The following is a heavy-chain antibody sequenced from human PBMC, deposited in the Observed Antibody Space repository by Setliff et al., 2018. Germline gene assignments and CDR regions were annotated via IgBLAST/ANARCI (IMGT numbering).Heavy chain of an antibody. CDR2: IKQDGSEK. D-gene: IGHD3-22*01. Sequence: PLGSLRLSCAASGFTFSSYWMSWVRQAPGKGLEWVANIKQDGSEKYYVDSVKGRFTISRDNAKNSLYLQMNSLRAEDTVVYYCARELTTYYYDSSGYYNDYWGQGTLVTVSS. V-gene: IGHV3-7*01. CDR1: GFTFSSYW. CDR3: ARELTTYYYDSSGYYNDY. J-gene: IGHJ4*02.